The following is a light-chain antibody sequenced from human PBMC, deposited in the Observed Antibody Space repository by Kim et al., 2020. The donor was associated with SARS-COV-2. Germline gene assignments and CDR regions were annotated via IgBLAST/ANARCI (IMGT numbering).Light chain of an antibody. CDR1: SLRSYY. CDR3: QSRDSGGKVI. CDR2: GRN. J-gene: IGLJ2*01. Sequence: SSELTQDPAVSVALGQTVRITCQGDSLRSYYATWYQQKPRQAPMLVIYGRNNRPSGIPDRFSGSTSGNTASLTISGAQSEDEADFYCQSRDSGGKVIFGGGTKVTV. V-gene: IGLV3-19*01.